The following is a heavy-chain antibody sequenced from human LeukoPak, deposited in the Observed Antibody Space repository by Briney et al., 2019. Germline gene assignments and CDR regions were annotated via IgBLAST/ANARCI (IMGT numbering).Heavy chain of an antibody. CDR2: ISYDGSNK. CDR1: GFTFSSYA. J-gene: IGHJ1*01. V-gene: IGHV3-30*04. D-gene: IGHD3-22*01. CDR3: ARGSAYYYDSSGYLREYFQH. Sequence: GRSLRLSCAASGFTFSSYAMHWVRQAPGKGLEWVAVISYDGSNKYYADSVKGRFTISRDNSKNTLYLQMNSLRAEDTAVYYCARGSAYYYDSSGYLREYFQHWGQGTPVTVPS.